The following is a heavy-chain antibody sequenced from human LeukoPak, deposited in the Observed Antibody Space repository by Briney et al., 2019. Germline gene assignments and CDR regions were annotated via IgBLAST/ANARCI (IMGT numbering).Heavy chain of an antibody. CDR1: GFIFEEYG. D-gene: IGHD4-23*01. J-gene: IGHJ3*02. CDR2: INWNGGRT. CDR3: AFDYGGNFGPRGGAFDT. Sequence: GGSLRLSCTASGFIFEEYGMSWVRQAPGKGLEWVCGINWNGGRTGYGDSVRGRFTISRDNAKNLLYLQMDSLRAEDTAFYYCAFDYGGNFGPRGGAFDTWGQGTMVTVSS. V-gene: IGHV3-20*04.